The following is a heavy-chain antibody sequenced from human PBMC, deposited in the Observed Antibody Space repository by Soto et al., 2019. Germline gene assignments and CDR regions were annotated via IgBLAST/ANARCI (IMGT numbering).Heavy chain of an antibody. D-gene: IGHD6-13*01. CDR1: GGSISSYY. CDR2: IYTSGST. V-gene: IGHV4-4*07. J-gene: IGHJ4*02. CDR3: ATIAAAGTLYDY. Sequence: QVQLQESGPGLVKPSETLSLTCTVSGGSISSYYWSWIRQPAGKGLEWIGRIYTSGSTNYNPSLKRRVTMSVDTSKNQFSLKLSAVTAADTAVYYCATIAAAGTLYDYWGQGTLVTVSS.